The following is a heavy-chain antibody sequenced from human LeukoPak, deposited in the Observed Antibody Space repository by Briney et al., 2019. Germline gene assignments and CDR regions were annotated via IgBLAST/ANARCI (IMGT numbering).Heavy chain of an antibody. V-gene: IGHV4-61*02. D-gene: IGHD3-3*01. J-gene: IGHJ4*02. CDR3: ARDRVDYDFWSGPFDY. Sequence: PSQXLSLTCTASGGSISSGSYYWRWIRQPAGKGREWIGRIYSSGSNNYNPSLKSRVTISVDTSKNQFSLKLSSVTAADTAVYYCARDRVDYDFWSGPFDYWGQGTLVTVSS. CDR1: GGSISSGSYY. CDR2: IYSSGSN.